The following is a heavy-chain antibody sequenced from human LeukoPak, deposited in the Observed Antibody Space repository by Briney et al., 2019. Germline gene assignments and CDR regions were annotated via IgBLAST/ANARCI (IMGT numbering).Heavy chain of an antibody. CDR1: GFTFSSYA. J-gene: IGHJ4*02. V-gene: IGHV3-23*01. CDR2: ISGSGGST. CDR3: AKEDPIFGVVITTEGNYFDY. Sequence: GGSLRLSCAASGFTFSSYAMSWVRQAPGKGLEWVSAISGSGGSTYYADSVKGRFTISRDNSKNTLYLQMNSLRAEDTAVYYCAKEDPIFGVVITTEGNYFDYWGQGTLVTVSS. D-gene: IGHD3-3*01.